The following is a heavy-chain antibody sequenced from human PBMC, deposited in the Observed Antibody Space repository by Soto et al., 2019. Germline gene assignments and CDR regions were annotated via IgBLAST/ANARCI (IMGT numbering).Heavy chain of an antibody. V-gene: IGHV3-30*03. Sequence: PGGSLRLSCAASGFTFSSYGMHWVRQAPGKGLEWVAVISYDGSNKYYADSVKGRFTISRDNSKNTLYLQMNSLRAEDTAVYYCASPAPYCSSTSCYAHDGMDVWGQGTTVNVSS. CDR3: ASPAPYCSSTSCYAHDGMDV. J-gene: IGHJ6*02. CDR2: ISYDGSNK. CDR1: GFTFSSYG. D-gene: IGHD2-2*01.